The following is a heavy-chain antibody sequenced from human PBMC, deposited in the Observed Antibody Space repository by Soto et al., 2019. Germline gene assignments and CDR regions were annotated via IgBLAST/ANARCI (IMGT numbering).Heavy chain of an antibody. D-gene: IGHD2-2*01. J-gene: IGHJ3*02. CDR1: GFTFSDHY. CDR2: IRNKANRYST. Sequence: HPGGSLRLSCAASGFTFSDHYMDWVSQAPGKGLEWIGRIRNKANRYSTEYATSVKRRFTISRDDSQKSVDLLMNSLKIEDTAVYYCARDGSPRICGSNSWAPCDIWVQGTMHTV. CDR3: ARDGSPRICGSNSWAPCDI. V-gene: IGHV3-72*01.